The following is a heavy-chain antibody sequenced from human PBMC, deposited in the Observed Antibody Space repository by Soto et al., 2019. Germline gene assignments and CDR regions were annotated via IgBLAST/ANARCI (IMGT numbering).Heavy chain of an antibody. D-gene: IGHD3-3*01. Sequence: ASVKVSCKASGYTFTSYAMHWVRQAPGQRLEWMGWINAGNGNTKYSQKFQGRVTITRDTSASTAYMELSSLRSEDTAVYYCARVGDFWSGYWEYYFDYWGQGTLVTVPS. V-gene: IGHV1-3*01. CDR2: INAGNGNT. CDR1: GYTFTSYA. J-gene: IGHJ4*02. CDR3: ARVGDFWSGYWEYYFDY.